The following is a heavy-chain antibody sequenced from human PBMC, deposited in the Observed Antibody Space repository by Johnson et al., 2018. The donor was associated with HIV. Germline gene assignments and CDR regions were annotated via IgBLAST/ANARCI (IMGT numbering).Heavy chain of an antibody. Sequence: QVQLVESGGGVVQPGGSLRLSCAASGFTFSSYWMSWVRQAPGKGLEWVAVISYDGSNKYYADSVKGRFTISRDNSKNTLYLQMNSRRAEDTAVYYCASPGTVVTGLAFDIWGQGTMVTVSS. D-gene: IGHD4-23*01. V-gene: IGHV3-30*03. CDR2: ISYDGSNK. J-gene: IGHJ3*02. CDR3: ASPGTVVTGLAFDI. CDR1: GFTFSSYW.